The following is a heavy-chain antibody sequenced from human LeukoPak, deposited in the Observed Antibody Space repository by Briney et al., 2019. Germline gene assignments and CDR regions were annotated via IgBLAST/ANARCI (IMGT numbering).Heavy chain of an antibody. CDR1: GFTFSSYG. CDR2: ISGSGDRT. Sequence: GSLRLSCAASGFTFSSYGMSWVRQAPGKGLVWVSAISGSGDRTYYADSAKGRFTISRDNPKNKLHLQLNSQRAEDTAVYYCAKIHVYFDYWGQGTLVTVSS. CDR3: AKIHVYFDY. J-gene: IGHJ4*02. V-gene: IGHV3-23*01.